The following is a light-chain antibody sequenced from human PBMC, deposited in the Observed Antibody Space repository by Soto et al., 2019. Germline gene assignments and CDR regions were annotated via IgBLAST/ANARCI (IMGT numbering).Light chain of an antibody. CDR1: QSVSYD. Sequence: EVVMTQSPATLSVSPGGRATLSCRASQSVSYDLAWYQQKVGQAPRFLIYAASTRATGVPARFSGSGSGTDFTLTISSLKSEDFAVYYCQQYNTWPLTLGPGTKVDIK. J-gene: IGKJ3*01. CDR3: QQYNTWPLT. CDR2: AAS. V-gene: IGKV3-15*01.